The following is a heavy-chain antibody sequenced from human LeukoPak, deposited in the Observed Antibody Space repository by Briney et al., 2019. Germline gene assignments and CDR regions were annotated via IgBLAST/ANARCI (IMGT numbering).Heavy chain of an antibody. CDR1: GGSISGYY. D-gene: IGHD1-1*01. CDR3: ARVGNWNDVGLGY. J-gene: IGHJ4*02. V-gene: IGHV4-59*01. Sequence: SETLSLTCSVSGGSISGYYWSWIRQPPGKALEWIGYIYYSGSTNYNPSLKSRVTISVDTSKNQFSLKLSSVTAADTAVYYCARVGNWNDVGLGYWGQGTLVTVSS. CDR2: IYYSGST.